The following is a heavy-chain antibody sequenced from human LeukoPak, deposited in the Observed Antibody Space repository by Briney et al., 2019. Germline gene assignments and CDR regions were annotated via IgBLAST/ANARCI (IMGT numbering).Heavy chain of an antibody. J-gene: IGHJ4*02. CDR3: ARDGGGSYSFDY. Sequence: GGSLRLSCAASGFTFSSYEMNWVRQAPGKGLEWVSYISSSGSTIYYADSVKGRFTISRDNAKNSLYLQMNTLRAEDTAVYYCARDGGGSYSFDYWGQGTLITVSS. CDR1: GFTFSSYE. CDR2: ISSSGSTI. V-gene: IGHV3-48*03. D-gene: IGHD2-15*01.